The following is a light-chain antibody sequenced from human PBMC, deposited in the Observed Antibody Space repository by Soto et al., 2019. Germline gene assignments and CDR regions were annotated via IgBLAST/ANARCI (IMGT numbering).Light chain of an antibody. Sequence: QSALTQPASVSGSPGQSITISCTGTSSDVGSYNLVSWYQQHPGKAPKLMIYEGSKRPSGVSNRFSGSKSGNTASLTISGRQAVDEGEYYCCSNAGSSTWVFGTGTKLTVL. J-gene: IGLJ1*01. CDR2: EGS. CDR1: SSDVGSYNL. V-gene: IGLV2-23*01. CDR3: CSNAGSSTWV.